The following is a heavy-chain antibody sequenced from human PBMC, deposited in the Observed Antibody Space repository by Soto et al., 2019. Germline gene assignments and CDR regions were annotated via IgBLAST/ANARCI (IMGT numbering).Heavy chain of an antibody. D-gene: IGHD3-9*01. Sequence: GGSLRLSCAASGFTFSSYAMSWVRQASGKGLEWVGRIRSKANSYATAYAASVKGRFTISRDDSKNTAYLQMNSLKTEDTAVYYCTRHANDILTGYYYYWGQGTLVTVSS. CDR2: IRSKANSYAT. V-gene: IGHV3-73*01. J-gene: IGHJ4*02. CDR1: GFTFSSYA. CDR3: TRHANDILTGYYYY.